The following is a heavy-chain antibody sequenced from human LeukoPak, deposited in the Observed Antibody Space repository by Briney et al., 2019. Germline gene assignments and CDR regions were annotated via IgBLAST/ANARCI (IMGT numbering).Heavy chain of an antibody. D-gene: IGHD3-16*01. J-gene: IGHJ5*02. CDR3: ATLTAPGES. Sequence: GGSLRLSCAASGFTFSSYGMHWVRQAPGKGLEWVAVIWYDGSNKYYADSVKGRFTISRDNSKNTLYLQMNSLRAEGTAVYYCATLTAPGESWGQGTLVTVSS. CDR1: GFTFSSYG. V-gene: IGHV3-33*01. CDR2: IWYDGSNK.